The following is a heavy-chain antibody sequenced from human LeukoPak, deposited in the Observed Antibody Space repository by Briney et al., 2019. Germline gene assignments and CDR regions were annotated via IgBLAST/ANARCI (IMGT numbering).Heavy chain of an antibody. CDR3: ARSPLIPSGWLGFDY. V-gene: IGHV4-59*01. D-gene: IGHD6-19*01. Sequence: SETLSPTCTVSGGSISSYYWSWIRQPPGKGLEWIGYIYYSGSTNYNPSLKSRVTISIDMSKNQFSLKLRSVSAADTAVYYCARSPLIPSGWLGFDYWGQGTLVTVSS. J-gene: IGHJ4*02. CDR2: IYYSGST. CDR1: GGSISSYY.